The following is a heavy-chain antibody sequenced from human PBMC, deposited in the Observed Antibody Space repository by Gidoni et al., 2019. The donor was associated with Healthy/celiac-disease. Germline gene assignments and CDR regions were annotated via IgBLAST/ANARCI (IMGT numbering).Heavy chain of an antibody. Sequence: EVQLVESGGGLVQPGRSLRLSCAASGFPFDAYAMHWVRQAPGKGLGWVSGISWKSGSIGYADSVKGRFTISRDNAKNSLYLQMNSLRAEDTALYYCAKDITYGDYGWFDPWGEGTPVTVSS. D-gene: IGHD4-17*01. CDR1: GFPFDAYA. CDR2: ISWKSGSI. J-gene: IGHJ5*02. V-gene: IGHV3-9*01. CDR3: AKDITYGDYGWFDP.